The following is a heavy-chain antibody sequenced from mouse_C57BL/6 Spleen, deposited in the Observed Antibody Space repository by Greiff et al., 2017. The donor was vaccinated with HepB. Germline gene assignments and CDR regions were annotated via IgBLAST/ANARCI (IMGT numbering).Heavy chain of an antibody. CDR2: IDPSDSYT. J-gene: IGHJ3*01. CDR3: ARSLVTGTYAWFAY. CDR1: GYTFTSYW. Sequence: VQLQQPGAELVKPGASVKLSCKASGYTFTSYWMQWVKQRPGQGLEWIGEIDPSDSYTNYNQKFKGKATLTVDTSSSTAYMQLSSLTSEDSAVYYCARSLVTGTYAWFAYWGQGTLVTVSA. D-gene: IGHD4-1*01. V-gene: IGHV1-50*01.